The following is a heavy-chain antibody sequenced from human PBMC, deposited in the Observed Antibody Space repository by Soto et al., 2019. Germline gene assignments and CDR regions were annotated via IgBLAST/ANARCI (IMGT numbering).Heavy chain of an antibody. D-gene: IGHD6-19*01. CDR2: ISGSGGST. CDR3: AKIARGSRYSSGWYYFDY. CDR1: GFTFSSYA. Sequence: GGSLRLSCAASGFTFSSYAMSWVRQAPGKGLEWVSAISGSGGSTYYADSVKGRFTISRDNSKNTLYLQMNSLRAEDTAVYYCAKIARGSRYSSGWYYFDYWGQGTLVTVSS. V-gene: IGHV3-23*01. J-gene: IGHJ4*02.